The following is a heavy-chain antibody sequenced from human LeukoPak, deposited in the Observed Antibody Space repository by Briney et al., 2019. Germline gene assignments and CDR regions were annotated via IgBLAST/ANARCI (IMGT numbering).Heavy chain of an antibody. V-gene: IGHV4-4*07. Sequence: PSETLSLTCTVPGDSISNYYWGWIRLPAGKGLEWIGRIHSSGGTNNNPSLESRLTMSVDTSKNQFSLGLTSVTAADTAVYYCAKEGLCSMNWDSWGQGALVTVSS. D-gene: IGHD1-1*01. J-gene: IGHJ4*02. CDR1: GDSISNYY. CDR3: AKEGLCSMNWDS. CDR2: IHSSGGT.